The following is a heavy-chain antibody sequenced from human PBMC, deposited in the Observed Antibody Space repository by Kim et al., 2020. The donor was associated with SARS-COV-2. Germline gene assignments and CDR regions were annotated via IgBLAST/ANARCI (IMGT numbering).Heavy chain of an antibody. Sequence: GGSLRLSCAASGFTFSSYSMNWVRQAPGKGLEWVSSISSSSSYIYYADSVKGRFTISRDNAKNSLYLQMNSLRAEDTAVYYCAIDILTGFYYGMDVWGQGTTVTVSS. CDR1: GFTFSSYS. V-gene: IGHV3-21*01. J-gene: IGHJ6*02. D-gene: IGHD3-9*01. CDR3: AIDILTGFYYGMDV. CDR2: ISSSSSYI.